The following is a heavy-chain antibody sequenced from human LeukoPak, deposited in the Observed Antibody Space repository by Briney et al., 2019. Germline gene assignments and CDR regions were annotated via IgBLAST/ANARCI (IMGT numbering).Heavy chain of an antibody. CDR3: ASSDYDILTGYSQGPAY. Sequence: GGSLRLSCAASGFTFSSYSMNWVRQAPGKGLEWVSSISSSSSYIYYADSVKGRFTISRDNAKNSLYLQMNSLRAEDTAVYYCASSDYDILTGYSQGPAYWGQGTLVTVSS. D-gene: IGHD3-9*01. CDR2: ISSSSSYI. V-gene: IGHV3-21*01. J-gene: IGHJ4*02. CDR1: GFTFSSYS.